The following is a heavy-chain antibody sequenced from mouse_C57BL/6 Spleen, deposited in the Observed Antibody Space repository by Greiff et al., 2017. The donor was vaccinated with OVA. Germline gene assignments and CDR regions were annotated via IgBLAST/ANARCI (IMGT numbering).Heavy chain of an antibody. CDR1: GYTFTSYW. Sequence: QVQLQQPGAELVMPGASVKLSCKASGYTFTSYWMHWVKQRPGRGLEWIGGIDPSDSCTNYNQKFTSKSTLTVDKSSSTAYMQLSSLTSEDSAVYYCASGSSNDYDYWGQGTTLTVSS. V-gene: IGHV1-69*01. J-gene: IGHJ2*01. CDR2: IDPSDSCT. CDR3: ASGSSNDYDY. D-gene: IGHD1-1*01.